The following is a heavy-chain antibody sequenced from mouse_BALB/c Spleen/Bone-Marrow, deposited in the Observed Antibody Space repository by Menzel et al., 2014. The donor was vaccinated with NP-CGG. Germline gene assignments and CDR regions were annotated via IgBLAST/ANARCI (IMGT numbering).Heavy chain of an antibody. Sequence: QVQLQQPGPGLVAPSQSLSITCTASGFSLKNYGVHWVRQPPGKGLEWLGVIGTGGGTNYNSALMSRLSIIIDNSKSQVFLKMNSLQTDDTAMYYCARDWAYGNWYFDVWGAGTPVTVSS. J-gene: IGHJ1*01. CDR1: GFSLKNYG. CDR2: IGTGGGT. D-gene: IGHD2-1*01. CDR3: ARDWAYGNWYFDV. V-gene: IGHV2-9*02.